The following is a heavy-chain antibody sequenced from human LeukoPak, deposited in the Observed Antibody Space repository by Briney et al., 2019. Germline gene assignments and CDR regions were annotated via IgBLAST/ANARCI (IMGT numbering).Heavy chain of an antibody. CDR1: GYSFTSYW. CDR2: IDPSDSYT. J-gene: IGHJ2*01. Sequence: PGESLRISCKGSGYSFTSYWISWVRQMPGKGLEWMGRIDPSDSYTNYSPSFQGRVTISTDRSINTAYLQWSSLKASDTAMYYCARSENSYPHAYLDLWGRGTLVTVSS. D-gene: IGHD4-23*01. V-gene: IGHV5-10-1*01. CDR3: ARSENSYPHAYLDL.